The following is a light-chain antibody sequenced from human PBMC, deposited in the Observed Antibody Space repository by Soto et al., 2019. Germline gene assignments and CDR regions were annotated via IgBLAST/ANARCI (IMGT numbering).Light chain of an antibody. CDR2: YAS. Sequence: EIVLTQSPGTLSLSPRERATLSCRASQSVSNNYLAWYQHRPGQAPRLLIYYASTRATGVPDRFTGSGSGTEFTLTISSLQSEDSGVYHCQHYNNWPPTFGPGTKVEIK. CDR3: QHYNNWPPT. CDR1: QSVSNN. V-gene: IGKV3-15*01. J-gene: IGKJ3*01.